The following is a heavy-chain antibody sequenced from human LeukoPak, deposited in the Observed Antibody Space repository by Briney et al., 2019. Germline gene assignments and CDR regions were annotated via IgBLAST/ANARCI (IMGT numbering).Heavy chain of an antibody. CDR2: ISGSGGST. Sequence: TGGSLRLSCGVSGFTFRSYAMSWVRQAPGKGLEGVSAISGSGGSTYYDDSVKGRFTISRDNSNNTLYLQMNSIRAEDKAVYYYAKFDPLSDDIVVVEGDYWGQGTLVTASS. J-gene: IGHJ4*02. CDR1: GFTFRSYA. CDR3: AKFDPLSDDIVVVEGDY. D-gene: IGHD2-15*01. V-gene: IGHV3-23*01.